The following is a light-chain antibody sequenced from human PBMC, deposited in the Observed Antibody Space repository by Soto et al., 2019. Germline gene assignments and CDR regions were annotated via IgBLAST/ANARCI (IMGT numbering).Light chain of an antibody. Sequence: QSVLTQPPSASASLGASVTLTCTLSIGFGHYKVDWFQQRPGKGPRFVMRVGTGGIVGSKGDGIPDRFAVLGSGLNRYLTINNIHEEDEGDYYCGTDHGRGRNFPGAFGGGTTVTVL. V-gene: IGLV9-49*01. CDR2: VGTGGIVG. J-gene: IGLJ3*02. CDR1: IGFGHYK. CDR3: GTDHGRGRNFPGA.